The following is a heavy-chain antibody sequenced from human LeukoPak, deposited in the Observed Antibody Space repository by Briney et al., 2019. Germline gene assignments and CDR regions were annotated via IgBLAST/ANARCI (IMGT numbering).Heavy chain of an antibody. J-gene: IGHJ3*02. Sequence: GSLRLSCAASGFTFSSYWMSWVRQAPGKGLEWVANIKQDGSEKYYVDSVKGRFTISRDNAKNSLYLQMNSLRAEDTAVYYCASIPVAYDFWSGYEDAFDIWGQGTMVTVSS. V-gene: IGHV3-7*01. D-gene: IGHD3-3*01. CDR1: GFTFSSYW. CDR3: ASIPVAYDFWSGYEDAFDI. CDR2: IKQDGSEK.